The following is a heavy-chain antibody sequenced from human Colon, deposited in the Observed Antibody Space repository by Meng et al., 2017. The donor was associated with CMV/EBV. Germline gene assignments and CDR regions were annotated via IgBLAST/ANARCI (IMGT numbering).Heavy chain of an antibody. CDR3: ARGGRSGRLWGFDY. CDR1: GYTFTNYD. D-gene: IGHD2-21*01. Sequence: ASVKVSCKASGYTFTNYDINWVRQAAGQGLECVGWMNPNSGDTGYAQKFQGRVTVTTNTSISTAYMELSSMRSEDTAVYYCARGGRSGRLWGFDYWGQGTLVTVSS. CDR2: MNPNSGDT. V-gene: IGHV1-8*01. J-gene: IGHJ4*02.